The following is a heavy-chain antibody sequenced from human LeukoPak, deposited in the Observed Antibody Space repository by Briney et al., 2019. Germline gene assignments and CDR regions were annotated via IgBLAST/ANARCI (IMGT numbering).Heavy chain of an antibody. D-gene: IGHD6-6*01. V-gene: IGHV4-4*02. J-gene: IGHJ4*02. CDR3: AREILGARAFQY. Sequence: PSETLSLTCAVSGDSLNTNTWWSWVRPPPGKGLEWTGEIFHSGSTNYHPSLESRLTISMDKSKNSFSLRLTSVTAADTAVYYCAREILGARAFQYWGQGILVTVSS. CDR2: IFHSGST. CDR1: GDSLNTNTW.